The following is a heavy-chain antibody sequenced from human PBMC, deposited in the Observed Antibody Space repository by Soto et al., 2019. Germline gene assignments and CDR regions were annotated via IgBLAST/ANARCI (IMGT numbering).Heavy chain of an antibody. Sequence: SQTLSLTCAISGDSVSSNSAAWNWIRQSPSRGLEWLGRTYYRSKWYNDYAVSVKSRITINPDTSKNQFSLQLNSVTPEDTAVYYCARGVIYDSSGYKRGKWFDPWGQGTLVTVSS. CDR2: TYYRSKWYN. CDR3: ARGVIYDSSGYKRGKWFDP. D-gene: IGHD3-22*01. V-gene: IGHV6-1*01. J-gene: IGHJ5*02. CDR1: GDSVSSNSAA.